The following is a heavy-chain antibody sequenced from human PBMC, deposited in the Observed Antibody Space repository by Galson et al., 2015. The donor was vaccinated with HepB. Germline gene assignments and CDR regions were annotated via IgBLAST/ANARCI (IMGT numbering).Heavy chain of an antibody. J-gene: IGHJ3*01. V-gene: IGHV4-59*01. Sequence: SISNYYWSWIRQPPGKGLEWIAYIHHSGSINYTPSLRSRVTISLDTSKNQISLTLNSVTAPDTAVYYCAVVSYDAFDVWGQGTMVTVSS. CDR3: AVVSYDAFDV. CDR1: SISNYY. CDR2: IHHSGSI. D-gene: IGHD5/OR15-5a*01.